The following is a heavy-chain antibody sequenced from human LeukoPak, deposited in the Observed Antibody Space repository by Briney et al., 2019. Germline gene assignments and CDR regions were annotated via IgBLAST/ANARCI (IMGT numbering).Heavy chain of an antibody. CDR1: GYTFTGYY. Sequence: ASVKVSCKASGYTFTGYYMHWVRQAPGQGLEWMGWINPNSGGTNYAQKFQGRVTMTTDTSTSTAYMELRSLRSDDTAVYYCARQDYGSGFDYWGQGTLVTASS. J-gene: IGHJ4*02. CDR2: INPNSGGT. V-gene: IGHV1-2*02. D-gene: IGHD3-10*01. CDR3: ARQDYGSGFDY.